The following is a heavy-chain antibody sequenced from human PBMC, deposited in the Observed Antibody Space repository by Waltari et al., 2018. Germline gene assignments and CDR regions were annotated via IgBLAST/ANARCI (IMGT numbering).Heavy chain of an antibody. Sequence: QLQLQESGPGLVKPSETLSLTCTVSGGSISSSSYYWGWIRQPPGKGLEWIGSIYYSGSTSYTPSLKSRFTISVDTSKTQSSLKLSSVTAADPAVYSCASLPWDSSSIDSWGKGTLVTVSS. CDR2: IYYSGST. CDR1: GGSISSSSYY. D-gene: IGHD6-13*01. J-gene: IGHJ4*02. V-gene: IGHV4-39*07. CDR3: ASLPWDSSSIDS.